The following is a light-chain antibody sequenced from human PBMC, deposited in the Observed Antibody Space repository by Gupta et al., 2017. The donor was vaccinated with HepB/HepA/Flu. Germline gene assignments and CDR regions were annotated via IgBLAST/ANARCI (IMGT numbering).Light chain of an antibody. V-gene: IGLV1-47*01. CDR3: AAGDDSLSGRV. CDR2: RNN. CDR1: SSNVGSNY. Sequence: QSVLTQPPSASGTHGQRFTISFSGSSSNVGSNYVYWYQQPPGTAPKLLIYRNNQRPSGVPARFSGTKSGTSASLATSGLRAEEEADYYCAAGDDSLSGRVFGGGTKLTVL. J-gene: IGLJ2*01.